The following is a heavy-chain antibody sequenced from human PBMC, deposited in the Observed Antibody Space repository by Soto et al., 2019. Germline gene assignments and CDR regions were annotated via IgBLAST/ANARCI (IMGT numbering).Heavy chain of an antibody. D-gene: IGHD6-13*01. CDR1: GGTISSYY. CDR2: IYYSVST. Sequence: ETLWLPCTVSGGTISSYYMSGIRQPPGKGLEWIGYIYYSVSTNYNPSLKSRVTISVDTSKNQFSLRLSSVTAADTAAYYCARLNIAAAGTGCFDPCGQRTLVTVSS. J-gene: IGHJ5*02. V-gene: IGHV4-59*01. CDR3: ARLNIAAAGTGCFDP.